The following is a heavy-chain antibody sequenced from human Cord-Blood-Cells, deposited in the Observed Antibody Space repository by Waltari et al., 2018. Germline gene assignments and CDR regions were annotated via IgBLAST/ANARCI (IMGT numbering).Heavy chain of an antibody. CDR1: GFTFSSYG. J-gene: IGHJ4*02. CDR3: AKDGREDYFDY. Sequence: QVQLVESGGGVVQPGRSLRLSCAASGFTFSSYGMHWVRQAPGKGLAWVAVISYDESNKYYADSVKGRFTISRDNSKNTLYLQMNSLRAEDTAVYYCAKDGREDYFDYWGQGTLVTVSS. CDR2: ISYDESNK. V-gene: IGHV3-30*18. D-gene: IGHD2-15*01.